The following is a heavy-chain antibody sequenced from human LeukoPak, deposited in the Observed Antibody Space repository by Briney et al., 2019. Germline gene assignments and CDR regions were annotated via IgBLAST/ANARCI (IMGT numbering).Heavy chain of an antibody. J-gene: IGHJ6*02. CDR2: IYHSGST. Sequence: PSETLSLTCAVSGGSISSSNWWSWVRQPPGKGLEWIGEIYHSGSTNYNPSLKSRVTISVDKSKNQFSLKLSSVTAADTAVYYCARDLGVAVDIGDYYYGMDVWGQGTTVTVSS. V-gene: IGHV4-4*02. D-gene: IGHD6-19*01. CDR1: GGSISSSNW. CDR3: ARDLGVAVDIGDYYYGMDV.